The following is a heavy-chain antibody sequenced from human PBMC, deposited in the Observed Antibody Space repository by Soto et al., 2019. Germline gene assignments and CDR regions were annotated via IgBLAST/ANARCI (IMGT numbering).Heavy chain of an antibody. D-gene: IGHD1-1*01. CDR3: VRGDNWNDEASDY. CDR2: ISSSSSTI. Sequence: GSLRLSCAASGFTFSTYSMNWVRQAPGKGLEWVSYISSSSSTIFYTDSVKGRFTVSRDNAKNSLYLQMNSLRAEDTAVYYCVRGDNWNDEASDYWGQGTLVTVSS. CDR1: GFTFSTYS. V-gene: IGHV3-48*01. J-gene: IGHJ4*02.